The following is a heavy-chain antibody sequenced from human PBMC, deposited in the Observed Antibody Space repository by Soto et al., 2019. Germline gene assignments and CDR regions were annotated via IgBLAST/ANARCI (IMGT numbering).Heavy chain of an antibody. Sequence: GASVKVSCKASGGTFSSYAISWVRQAPGQGLEWMGGIIPIFGTANYAQKFQGRVTITADESTSTAYMELSSLRSEDTAVYYCARDRAYCGGDCQTYFDYWCQGTLVTVSS. CDR1: GGTFSSYA. J-gene: IGHJ4*02. D-gene: IGHD2-21*02. CDR3: ARDRAYCGGDCQTYFDY. V-gene: IGHV1-69*13. CDR2: IIPIFGTA.